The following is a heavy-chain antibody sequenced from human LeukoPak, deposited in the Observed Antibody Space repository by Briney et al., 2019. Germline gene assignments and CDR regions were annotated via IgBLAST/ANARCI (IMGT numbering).Heavy chain of an antibody. CDR1: GFTLSRNY. J-gene: IGHJ3*02. D-gene: IGHD4-23*01. CDR2: IYGGGST. Sequence: GGSLRLSCVASGFTLSRNYMSWVRQAPGKGLEGVSVIYGGGSTYYADSVKGRFTISRDNSKNTLYLQMSSLRVEDTAVYYCAPGGNEAFDIWGQGTMVTVSS. V-gene: IGHV3-53*01. CDR3: APGGNEAFDI.